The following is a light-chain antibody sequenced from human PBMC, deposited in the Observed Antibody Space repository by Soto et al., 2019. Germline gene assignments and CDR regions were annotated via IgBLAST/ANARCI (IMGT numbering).Light chain of an antibody. CDR3: QQYDSVPYT. CDR2: DAS. V-gene: IGKV1-33*01. CDR1: QDISNY. J-gene: IGKJ2*01. Sequence: DIQMTQSPSSLSTSVGDRVTITCQASQDISNYLNWYQQKPGKAPKLFIYDASNLETGVPSRFGGSGSGTEFTFSISSLQPDDIATYYCQQYDSVPYTFGQGTKLEIK.